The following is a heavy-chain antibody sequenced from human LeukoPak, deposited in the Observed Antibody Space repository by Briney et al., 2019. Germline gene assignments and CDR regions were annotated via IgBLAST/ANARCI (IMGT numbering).Heavy chain of an antibody. V-gene: IGHV3-23*01. CDR3: AKSRSGGGSCYNY. CDR2: ISGSDDST. J-gene: IGHJ4*02. CDR1: GFIFSNYA. Sequence: QPGGSLRLSCAASGFIFSNYAMTWVRQAPGKGLEWVPTISGSDDSTFYADSVRGRFTISRDNSKNTLYLQMNSLRAEDTAVYYCAKSRSGGGSCYNYWGQGTLVTVSS. D-gene: IGHD2-15*01.